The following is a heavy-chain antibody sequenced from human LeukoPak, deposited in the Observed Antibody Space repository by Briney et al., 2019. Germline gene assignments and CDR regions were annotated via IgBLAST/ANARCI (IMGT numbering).Heavy chain of an antibody. CDR2: IYVTGT. CDR1: GGSIGTYY. CDR3: ARHIGGGIEDMDV. D-gene: IGHD3-16*02. V-gene: IGHV4-59*08. Sequence: SETLSLTRTVSGGSIGTYYWSWIRQSPGKGLEWIGYIYVTGTRYNPYLQSRVTISVDRSRNQFFLKMSSVTAADTAVYYCARHIGGGIEDMDVWGKGTKVIVSS. J-gene: IGHJ6*03.